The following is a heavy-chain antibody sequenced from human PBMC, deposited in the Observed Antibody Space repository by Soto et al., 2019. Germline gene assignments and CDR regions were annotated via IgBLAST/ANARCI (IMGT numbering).Heavy chain of an antibody. Sequence: ASVKVSCKASGYTFTSFYMHWVRQAPGQGLEWMGIINPSGTTTDYAQKFQGRVTMTRDTSTSTVYMELSSLRSEDTAVYYCARDQLKSGSIAARHPISYYYYGMDVWGQGTTVTVSS. J-gene: IGHJ6*02. V-gene: IGHV1-46*01. D-gene: IGHD6-6*01. CDR2: INPSGTTT. CDR3: ARDQLKSGSIAARHPISYYYYGMDV. CDR1: GYTFTSFY.